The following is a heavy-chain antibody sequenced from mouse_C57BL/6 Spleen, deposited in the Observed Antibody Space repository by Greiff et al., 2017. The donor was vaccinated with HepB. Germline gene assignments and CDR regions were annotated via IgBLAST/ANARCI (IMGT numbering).Heavy chain of an antibody. V-gene: IGHV5-15*01. CDR1: GFTFSDYG. D-gene: IGHD2-3*01. Sequence: EVQGVESGGGLVQPGGSLKLSCAASGFTFSDYGMAWVRQAPRKGPEWVAFISNLAYSIYYADTVTGRFTISRENAKNTLYLEMSSLRSEDTAMYYCARSYDGYSWFAYWGQGTLVTVSA. CDR2: ISNLAYSI. CDR3: ARSYDGYSWFAY. J-gene: IGHJ3*01.